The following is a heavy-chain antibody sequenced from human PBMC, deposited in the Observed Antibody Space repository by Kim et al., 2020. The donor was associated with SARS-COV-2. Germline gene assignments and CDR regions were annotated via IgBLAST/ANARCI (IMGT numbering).Heavy chain of an antibody. CDR2: ISHDGRHE. CDR1: GFTFSTYA. J-gene: IGHJ4*02. V-gene: IGHV3-30*18. D-gene: IGHD6-19*01. Sequence: GGSLRLSCEASGFTFSTYAIHWVRQAPGKGLEWVSVISHDGRHEYFADSVRGRFIISRDNSKDTVYLQMISLRPEDTAIYYCAKDRAYASGWYGNIDYWGQGTLVTVS. CDR3: AKDRAYASGWYGNIDY.